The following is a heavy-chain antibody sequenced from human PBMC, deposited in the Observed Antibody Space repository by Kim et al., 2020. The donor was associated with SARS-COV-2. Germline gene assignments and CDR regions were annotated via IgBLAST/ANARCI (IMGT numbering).Heavy chain of an antibody. V-gene: IGHV1-8*02. CDR2: VNPNSGNT. CDR3: ASGPSGWYDY. J-gene: IGHJ4*02. CDR1: GYSFTSYD. Sequence: CKASGYSFTSYDINWVRQATGQGLEWMGWVNPNSGNTGYAQKFQGRVTMSRNTVTSTAYMELSSLRSEDTAVYYCASGPSGWYDYWGQGTLVTVSS. D-gene: IGHD6-19*01.